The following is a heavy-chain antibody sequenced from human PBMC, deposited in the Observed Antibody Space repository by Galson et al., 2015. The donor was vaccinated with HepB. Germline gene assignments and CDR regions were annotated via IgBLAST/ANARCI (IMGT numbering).Heavy chain of an antibody. D-gene: IGHD5-18*01. V-gene: IGHV3-7*03. CDR2: IKQDGSEK. CDR1: GFTFSSYW. Sequence: SLRLSCAASGFTFSSYWMSWVRQAPGKGLEWVANIKQDGSEKYYVDSVKGRFTISRDNAKNSLYLQMNSLRAEDTAVYYCARDAAGYSYRVPHFDYWGQGTLVTVSS. CDR3: ARDAAGYSYRVPHFDY. J-gene: IGHJ4*02.